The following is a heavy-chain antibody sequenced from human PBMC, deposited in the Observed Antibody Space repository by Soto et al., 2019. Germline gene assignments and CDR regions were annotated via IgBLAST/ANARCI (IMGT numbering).Heavy chain of an antibody. CDR2: ISSSSSYI. J-gene: IGHJ2*01. CDR3: ARDVWVGATEYFDL. D-gene: IGHD1-26*01. CDR1: GFTFSSYS. V-gene: IGHV3-21*01. Sequence: EVPLVESGGGLVKPGGSLRLSCAASGFTFSSYSMNWVRQAPGKGLEWVSTISSSSSYIYYADSVKGRFTISRDNAKNSLYLQMNSLRADDTAVYYCARDVWVGATEYFDLWGRGTLVTVSS.